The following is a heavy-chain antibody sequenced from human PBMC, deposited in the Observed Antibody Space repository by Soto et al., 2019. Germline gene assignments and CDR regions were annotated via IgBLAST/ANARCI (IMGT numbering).Heavy chain of an antibody. J-gene: IGHJ1*01. CDR1: GYVYTSYD. V-gene: IGHV1-18*01. D-gene: IGHD3-10*01. CDR2: ISVYNGNT. Sequence: GASVEVSCKASGYVYTSYDRRSVRQAPGQGLEWMGRISVYNGNTKYAQKIQGRVTMTTDTSTSTAYMELRSLRSDDTAVYYCARQRDLWFGESGDFQHWGQGTLVTVSS. CDR3: ARQRDLWFGESGDFQH.